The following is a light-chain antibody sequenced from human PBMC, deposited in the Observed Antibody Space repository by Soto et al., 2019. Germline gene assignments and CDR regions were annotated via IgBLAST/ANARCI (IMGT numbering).Light chain of an antibody. V-gene: IGKV3-15*01. J-gene: IGKJ1*01. CDR3: QQYNNWWT. CDR1: QTVSSN. Sequence: EIVMTQSPATLSVSPGERATLSCRASQTVSSNLAWYQQKPGQALRLLIYGASTRATGIPARFSGSGSGTEFPLTISSLQSEDFAVYYCQQYNNWWTFGQGTKVEIK. CDR2: GAS.